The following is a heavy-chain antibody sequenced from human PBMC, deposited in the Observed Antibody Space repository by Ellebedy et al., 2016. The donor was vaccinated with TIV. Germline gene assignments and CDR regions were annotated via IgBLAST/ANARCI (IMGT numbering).Heavy chain of an antibody. Sequence: DSVKGRFTISRDNAKSTLYLQMNSLRVEDTAVYYCASNGYWGQGTLVTVSS. J-gene: IGHJ4*02. V-gene: IGHV3-7*03. CDR3: ASNGY.